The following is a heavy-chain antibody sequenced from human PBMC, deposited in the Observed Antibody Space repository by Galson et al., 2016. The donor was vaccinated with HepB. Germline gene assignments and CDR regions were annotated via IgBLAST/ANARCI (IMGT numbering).Heavy chain of an antibody. CDR1: GGSVSSDTW. CDR3: AKNGPAHSGGWHLGL. J-gene: IGHJ2*01. V-gene: IGHV4-4*02. D-gene: IGHD6-25*01. CDR2: AYHSGNS. Sequence: SETLSLTCAVSGGSVSSDTWWSWVRQSPGKGLEWIAEAYHSGNSNYNPALKTRPIMSVDSSKNEISLKLTSVTAADTAVYYCAKNGPAHSGGWHLGLWGRGTLVTVSS.